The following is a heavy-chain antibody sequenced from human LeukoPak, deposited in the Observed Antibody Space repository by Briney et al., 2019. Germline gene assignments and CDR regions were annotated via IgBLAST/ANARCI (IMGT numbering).Heavy chain of an antibody. J-gene: IGHJ6*04. CDR2: IYYSGST. CDR3: ASGGWYCSSTSCTGDYYYYYGMDV. D-gene: IGHD2-2*01. Sequence: SETLSLTCTVSGGSISSGDYYWSWIRQPPGKGLEWIGYIYYSGSTYYNPSLKSRVTISVDTSKNQFSLKLSSVTAADTAVYYCASGGWYCSSTSCTGDYYYYYGMDVWGKGTTVTVSS. CDR1: GGSISSGDYY. V-gene: IGHV4-30-4*01.